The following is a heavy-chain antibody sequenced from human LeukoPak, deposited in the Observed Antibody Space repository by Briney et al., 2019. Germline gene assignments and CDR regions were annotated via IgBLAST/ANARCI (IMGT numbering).Heavy chain of an antibody. CDR2: IWYDGSNK. V-gene: IGHV3-33*01. CDR3: ARKSPRVYYFDY. D-gene: IGHD2-8*01. J-gene: IGHJ4*02. Sequence: PGGSLRLSCAASGFTFSSYGMHWVRQAPGEGLEWVTVIWYDGSNKYYADSVKGRFTISRDNSKNTLYLQMNSLRAEDTAVYYCARKSPRVYYFDYWGQGTLVTVSS. CDR1: GFTFSSYG.